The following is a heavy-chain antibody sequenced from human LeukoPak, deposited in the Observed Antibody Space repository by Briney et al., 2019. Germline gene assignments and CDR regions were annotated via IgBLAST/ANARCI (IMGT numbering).Heavy chain of an antibody. CDR1: GGSISTSNW. CDR2: IYHSGST. Sequence: PSGTLCLTCAVSGGSISTSNWWSWVRQPPGKGLEWIGEIYHSGSTNYNPSLKSRVTISVDKSKNQFSLKLSSVTAADTAVYYCARDGIQLDYYYGMDVWGKGTTVTVSS. J-gene: IGHJ6*04. CDR3: ARDGIQLDYYYGMDV. D-gene: IGHD5-18*01. V-gene: IGHV4-4*02.